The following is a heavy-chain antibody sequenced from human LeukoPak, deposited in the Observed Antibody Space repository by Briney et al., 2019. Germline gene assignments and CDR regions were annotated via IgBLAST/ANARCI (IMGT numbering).Heavy chain of an antibody. Sequence: PGGSLRLSCAASGFTFSSYSMNWVRHAPGKGLEWVSSISSSSSYIYYADSVKGRFTISRDNAKNSLYLQMNSLRAEDTAVYYCARSCGGDCYPDYWGQGTLVTVSS. J-gene: IGHJ4*02. CDR2: ISSSSSYI. V-gene: IGHV3-21*01. D-gene: IGHD2-21*02. CDR1: GFTFSSYS. CDR3: ARSCGGDCYPDY.